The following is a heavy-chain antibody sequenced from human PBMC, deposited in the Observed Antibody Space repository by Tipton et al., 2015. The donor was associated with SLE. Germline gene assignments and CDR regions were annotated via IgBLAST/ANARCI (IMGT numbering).Heavy chain of an antibody. CDR1: EGTLSNYG. CDR3: ARVRVDTAMGVFDF. CDR2: IIPMFGTT. Sequence: QLVQSGAEVKKPGSSVKVSYKASEGTLSNYGISWLRQAPGQGLEWMGGIIPMFGTTKYGQKFQGRVTMTSDTSTSTAYMELRSLRSDDTAIYYCARVRVDTAMGVFDFWGQGTLVTVSS. J-gene: IGHJ4*02. D-gene: IGHD5-18*01. V-gene: IGHV1-69*06.